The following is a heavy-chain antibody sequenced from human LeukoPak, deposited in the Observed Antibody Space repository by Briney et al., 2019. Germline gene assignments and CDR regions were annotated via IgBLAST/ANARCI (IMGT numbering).Heavy chain of an antibody. CDR3: ARGSAVTTYDAFDI. D-gene: IGHD4-17*01. J-gene: IGHJ3*02. CDR2: IYYSGTT. V-gene: IGHV4-59*01. CDR1: GGSISSYY. Sequence: PSETLSLTCTVSGGSISSYYWSWIRQPPGKGLEWIGYIYYSGTTNYNPSLKSRVTISLDTSKSQFSLKLSSVTAADAAVYYCARGSAVTTYDAFDIWGQGTMVTVAS.